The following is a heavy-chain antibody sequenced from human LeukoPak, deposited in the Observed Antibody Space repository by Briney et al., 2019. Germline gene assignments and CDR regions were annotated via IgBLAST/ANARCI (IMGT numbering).Heavy chain of an antibody. J-gene: IGHJ4*02. Sequence: PSETLSLTCAVYGGSFSGYYWSWIRQPPGKGLEWIGEINHSGSTNYNPSLKSRVTISVDTSKNQFSLKLSSVTAADTAVYYCVRVPRGVAVAGTRKYYFDYWGQGTLVTVSS. V-gene: IGHV4-34*01. CDR3: VRVPRGVAVAGTRKYYFDY. D-gene: IGHD6-19*01. CDR1: GGSFSGYY. CDR2: INHSGST.